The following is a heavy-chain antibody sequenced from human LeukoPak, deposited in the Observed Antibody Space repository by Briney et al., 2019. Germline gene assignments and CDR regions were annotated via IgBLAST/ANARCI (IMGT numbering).Heavy chain of an antibody. D-gene: IGHD4-11*01. CDR1: GGSISSSNW. CDR3: AGAHSNSFYFDF. Sequence: SETLSLTCAVSGGSISSSNWWSWVRQPPGKGLGWIGEIYHSGSTNYNPSLKSRVTISVDKSKNQFSLKLRSVIAADTAVYFCAGAHSNSFYFDFWGQGTLVSVSS. CDR2: IYHSGST. J-gene: IGHJ4*02. V-gene: IGHV4-4*02.